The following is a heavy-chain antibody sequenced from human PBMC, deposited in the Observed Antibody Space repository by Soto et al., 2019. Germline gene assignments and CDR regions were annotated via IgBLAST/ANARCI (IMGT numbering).Heavy chain of an antibody. CDR1: GYTFTGYY. CDR3: ASSIAARNWYYYGMDV. Sequence: ASVKVSCKASGYTFTGYYMHWVRQAPGQGLEWMGWINPNSGGTNYAQKFQGRVTMTRDTSISTAYMELSRLRSDDTAVYYCASSIAARNWYYYGMDVWGQGTTVTVSS. J-gene: IGHJ6*02. D-gene: IGHD6-13*01. V-gene: IGHV1-2*02. CDR2: INPNSGGT.